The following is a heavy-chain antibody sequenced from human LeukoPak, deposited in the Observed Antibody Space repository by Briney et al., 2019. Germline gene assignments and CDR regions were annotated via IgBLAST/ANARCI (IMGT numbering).Heavy chain of an antibody. J-gene: IGHJ4*02. CDR2: IYYGGST. V-gene: IGHV4-59*01. D-gene: IGHD1-26*01. Sequence: SETLSLTCTVSGGSISSDYWSWIRQPPGNGLEWIGYIYYGGSTNYNPSLKSRVTISVDTSKNQFSLRMTSVTAADTAVYYCARGLSGSYFDNWGQGTLVTVSS. CDR1: GGSISSDY. CDR3: ARGLSGSYFDN.